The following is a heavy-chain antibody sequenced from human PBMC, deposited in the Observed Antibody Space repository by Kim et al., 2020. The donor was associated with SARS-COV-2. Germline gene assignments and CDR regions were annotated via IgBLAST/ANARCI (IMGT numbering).Heavy chain of an antibody. V-gene: IGHV3-73*01. CDR3: TSVPGTTLAFWDAFVI. D-gene: IGHD1-1*01. Sequence: GGSLRLSCAASGFTFSGSAMHWVRQASGKGLEWVGRIRSKANSYATAYAASVKGRFTISRDDSKNTAYLQMNNLKTEDTAVYYCTSVPGTTLAFWDAFVIWGQETMVTVSS. CDR1: GFTFSGSA. CDR2: IRSKANSYAT. J-gene: IGHJ3*02.